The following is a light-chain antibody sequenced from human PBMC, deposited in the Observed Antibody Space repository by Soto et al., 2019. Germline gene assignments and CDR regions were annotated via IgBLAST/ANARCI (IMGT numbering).Light chain of an antibody. CDR2: VAS. CDR3: QQTNSFPLT. CDR1: QGVSSR. J-gene: IGKJ4*02. V-gene: IGKV1-12*01. Sequence: DIQMTQSPSSVSASVGDTVAITCRASQGVSSRLAWYQQKPGTAPKVLISVASSLQSGVPSRFSGSGSGTDFTLTISSLQPEDVATYYCQQTNSFPLTFGGGTKVDIK.